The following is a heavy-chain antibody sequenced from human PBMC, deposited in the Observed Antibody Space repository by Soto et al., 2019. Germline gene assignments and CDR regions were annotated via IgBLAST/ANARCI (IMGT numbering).Heavy chain of an antibody. CDR3: ARVGPLWFGELSPPNYYSYGMDV. CDR2: INHSGST. V-gene: IGHV4-34*01. D-gene: IGHD3-10*01. CDR1: GGSFSGYY. J-gene: IGHJ6*02. Sequence: QVQLQQWGAGLLKPSATLSLTCAVYGGSFSGYYWSWSRQPPGKGLEWIGEINHSGSTNYNPSLKSRVPTSVATSKNQFSLKLSAVTAADTAVSYCARVGPLWFGELSPPNYYSYGMDVWGQGTTVTVSS.